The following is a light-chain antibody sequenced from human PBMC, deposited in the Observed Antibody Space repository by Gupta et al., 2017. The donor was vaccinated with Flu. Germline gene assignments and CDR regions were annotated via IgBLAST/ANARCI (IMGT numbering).Light chain of an antibody. CDR1: QSIFNASKNKNS. CDR2: WAS. J-gene: IGKJ3*01. Sequence: DIVMTQSPDSLAVSLGERATINCKSSQSIFNASKNKNSLAWYQQKPGQPPRLLIYWASTRESGVPERFIGSGSGTDFTLTITSLQAEDVAVYYCQEYVDTSGLAFGPGTKV. V-gene: IGKV4-1*01. CDR3: QEYVDTSGLA.